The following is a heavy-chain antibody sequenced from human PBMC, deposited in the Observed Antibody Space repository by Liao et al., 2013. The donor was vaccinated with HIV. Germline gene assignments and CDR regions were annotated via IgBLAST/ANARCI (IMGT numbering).Heavy chain of an antibody. D-gene: IGHD3-22*01. Sequence: QVQLQQWGAGLLKPSETLSLTCAVYGGSFSGYYWSWIRQPPGKGLEWIGYIYYSGSTNYNPSLKSRVTISVDTSKNQFSLKLSSVTAADTAVYYCARPHRDYDSSGYYVHYYYYMDVWAKGPRSPSP. CDR2: IYYSGST. CDR1: GGSFSGYY. V-gene: IGHV4-34*11. J-gene: IGHJ6*03. CDR3: ARPHRDYDSSGYYVHYYYYMDV.